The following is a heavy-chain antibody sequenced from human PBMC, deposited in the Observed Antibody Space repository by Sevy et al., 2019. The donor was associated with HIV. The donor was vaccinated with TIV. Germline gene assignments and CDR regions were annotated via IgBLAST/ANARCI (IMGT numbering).Heavy chain of an antibody. Sequence: GGSLRFSCEGSGFTFRSYEMNWVRQAPGKGLEWISYIYASGSPIYYSDSVRGRFTISRDDAKNSLYLQMDDLRVDDTATYYCARKVGYYYYYGIDVWGQGTTVTVSS. V-gene: IGHV3-48*03. J-gene: IGHJ6*02. CDR2: IYASGSPI. CDR1: GFTFRSYE. CDR3: ARKVGYYYYYGIDV.